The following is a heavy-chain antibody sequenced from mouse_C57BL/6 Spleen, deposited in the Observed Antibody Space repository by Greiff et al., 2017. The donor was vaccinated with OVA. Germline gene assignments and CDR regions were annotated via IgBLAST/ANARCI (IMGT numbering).Heavy chain of an antibody. CDR3: ARRSSYWYFDV. V-gene: IGHV1-85*01. CDR1: GYTFTSYD. CDR2: IYPRDGST. J-gene: IGHJ1*03. D-gene: IGHD1-1*01. Sequence: VKLMESGPELVKPGASVKLSCKASGYTFTSYDINWVKQRPGQGLEWIGWIYPRDGSTKYNEKFKGQATLTVDTSSSTAYMELHSLTSEDSAVYFCARRSSYWYFDVWGTGTTVTVSS.